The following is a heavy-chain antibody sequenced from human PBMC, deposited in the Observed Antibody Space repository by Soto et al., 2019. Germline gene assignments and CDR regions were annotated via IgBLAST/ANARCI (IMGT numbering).Heavy chain of an antibody. CDR1: CGSIRGYY. V-gene: IGHV4-34*01. CDR3: ARGRYSYETIYYKFYYSALDV. D-gene: IGHD3-10*01. Sequence: KTSETLSLTCGFYCGSIRGYYWSWIRQSPGKGLEWIGDINDNGGTNYNPSLKSRVTTSLDTSKKQVSLMVSSVTAADTAVYYCARGRYSYETIYYKFYYSALDVWGQGTTVTVSS. J-gene: IGHJ6*02. CDR2: INDNGGT.